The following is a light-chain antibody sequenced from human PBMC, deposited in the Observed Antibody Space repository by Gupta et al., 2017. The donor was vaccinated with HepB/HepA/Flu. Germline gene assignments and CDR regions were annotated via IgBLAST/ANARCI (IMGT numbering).Light chain of an antibody. V-gene: IGKV2-28*01. J-gene: IGKJ1*01. CDR1: QSLLHSNGYNY. CDR2: YGS. Sequence: IVMTQSPLSLPVTPREPASISCRSSQSLLHSNGYNYLDWYLQKPGQSPQLLLSYGSNRATGVPDRFSGSGSGTDFILNISRVEAEDVGVYYCMQDLQTPRTFGQGTKVEIK. CDR3: MQDLQTPRT.